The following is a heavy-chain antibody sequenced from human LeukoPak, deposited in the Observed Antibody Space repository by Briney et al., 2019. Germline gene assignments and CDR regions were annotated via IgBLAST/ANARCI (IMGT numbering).Heavy chain of an antibody. Sequence: ASVKVSCKASGYAFTGYYMHWVRQAPGQGLEWMGWIDPNSGGTNYAQKFQGRVTMTRDTSISTAYMVLNRLRSDDTAVYYCAREYYYGSGNYYNRIDYWGQGTLVTVSS. D-gene: IGHD3-10*01. CDR2: IDPNSGGT. CDR1: GYAFTGYY. V-gene: IGHV1-2*02. CDR3: AREYYYGSGNYYNRIDY. J-gene: IGHJ4*02.